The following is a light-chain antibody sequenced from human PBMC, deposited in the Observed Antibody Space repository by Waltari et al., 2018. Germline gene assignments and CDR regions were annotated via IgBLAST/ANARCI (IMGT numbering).Light chain of an antibody. Sequence: DIVMTQSPDSLALSLGERATINCKSSQSVFVSSNQKNSLAWNQSKPGKPPKRLIYWASARESGVPDRVSGSASGTDFTLTISSLQAEDAALYYCQQYYTTPTWTFGQGTKVEIK. V-gene: IGKV4-1*01. CDR3: QQYYTTPTWT. CDR1: QSVFVSSNQKNS. CDR2: WAS. J-gene: IGKJ1*01.